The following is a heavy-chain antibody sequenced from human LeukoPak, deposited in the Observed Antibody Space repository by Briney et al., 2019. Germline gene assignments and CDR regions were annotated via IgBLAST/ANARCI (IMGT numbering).Heavy chain of an antibody. V-gene: IGHV4-59*01. J-gene: IGHJ4*02. CDR3: ARDRRPEGFDY. Sequence: SETLSLTCTVSGASFSSYHWSWIRQPPGKGLEWIGYFYYSGTTNYNYNPSLKSRVTMSVDTSKNQFSLKLYSVTAADTAVYYCARDRRPEGFDYWGQGTLVTVSS. CDR1: GASFSSYH. CDR2: FYYSGTTNY.